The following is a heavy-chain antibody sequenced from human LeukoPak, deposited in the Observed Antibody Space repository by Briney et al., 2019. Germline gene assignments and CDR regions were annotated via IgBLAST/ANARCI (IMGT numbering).Heavy chain of an antibody. CDR2: ISGSGSST. V-gene: IGHV3-23*01. CDR3: AKIRTNSGTSGGDY. D-gene: IGHD4-23*01. J-gene: IGHJ4*02. Sequence: GGSPRLSCAASGFSFSSYAMSWVRQAPGKGLEWVSTISGSGSSTYYADSVEGRFTISRDNSKNTVYLQMNSLRAEDTAIYYCAKIRTNSGTSGGDYWGQGSLVTVS. CDR1: GFSFSSYA.